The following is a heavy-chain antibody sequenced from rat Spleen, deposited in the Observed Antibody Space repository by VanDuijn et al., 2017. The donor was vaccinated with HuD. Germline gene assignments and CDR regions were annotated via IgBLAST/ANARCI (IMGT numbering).Heavy chain of an antibody. CDR1: GFTFSSFP. CDR3: AVAGYGY. CDR2: ISNDGGTT. V-gene: IGHV5-58*01. J-gene: IGHJ2*01. Sequence: EVQLVESGGGLVQPGRSLKLSCAASGFTFSSFPMAWVRQAPGKGLAWISSISNDGGTTYYTDSVKGRFTISRDNAENTVYLQMNSLRSEDTATYYCAVAGYGYWGHGVMVTVSS. D-gene: IGHD1-7*01.